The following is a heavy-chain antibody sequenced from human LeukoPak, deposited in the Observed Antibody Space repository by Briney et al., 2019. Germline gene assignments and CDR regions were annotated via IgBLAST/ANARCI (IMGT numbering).Heavy chain of an antibody. CDR1: GFTFSTYA. J-gene: IGHJ5*02. Sequence: GGSLRLSCAASGFTFSTYAMSWVRQAPGKGLDWVSTIRGSGGSAFYTDSVKGRFTISRDNAKNSLYLQMNSLRAEDTALYYCAKDPKRLCSGGSCESWFDPWGQGTLVTVSS. D-gene: IGHD2-15*01. CDR3: AKDPKRLCSGGSCESWFDP. V-gene: IGHV3-23*01. CDR2: IRGSGGSA.